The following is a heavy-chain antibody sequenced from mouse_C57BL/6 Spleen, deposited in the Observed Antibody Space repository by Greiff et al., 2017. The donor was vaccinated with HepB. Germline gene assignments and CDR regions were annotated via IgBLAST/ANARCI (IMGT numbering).Heavy chain of an antibody. CDR3: ARELGSSGAWFAY. J-gene: IGHJ3*01. Sequence: VQLQQSGAELVRPGSSVKLSCKASGYTFTSYWMHWVKQRPIQGLEWIGNIDPSDSETHYNQKFKDKATLTVDKSSSTAYMQLSSLTSEDSAVYYCARELGSSGAWFAYWGQGTLVTVSA. D-gene: IGHD1-1*01. CDR1: GYTFTSYW. CDR2: IDPSDSET. V-gene: IGHV1-52*01.